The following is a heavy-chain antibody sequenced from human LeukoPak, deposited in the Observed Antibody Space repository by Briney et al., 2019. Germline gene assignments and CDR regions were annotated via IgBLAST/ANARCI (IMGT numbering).Heavy chain of an antibody. CDR3: ARENSGSYREFDY. CDR1: GGSITSYY. Sequence: SETLSLTCTVSGGSITSYYWSWIRQPAGKGLEWIGRIYTSGSTNYNASLKSRVSMSVDTSKNQFSLNLSSVTAADTPVFYCARENSGSYREFDYWGQGTLVTVSS. J-gene: IGHJ4*02. D-gene: IGHD1-26*01. V-gene: IGHV4-4*07. CDR2: IYTSGST.